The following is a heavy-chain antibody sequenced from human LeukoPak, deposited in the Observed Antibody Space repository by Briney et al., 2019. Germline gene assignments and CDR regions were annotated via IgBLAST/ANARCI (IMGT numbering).Heavy chain of an antibody. J-gene: IGHJ6*02. CDR3: VRRVVPAALYYYGMDV. D-gene: IGHD2-2*01. V-gene: IGHV3-7*01. CDR1: GFTFSSYW. CDR2: IKQDGGEK. Sequence: GGSLRLSCAASGFTFSSYWMSWVRQAPGKGLEWVANIKQDGGEKYYVDSVKGRFTISRDNAKNSLYLQMNSLRAEDTAVYYCVRRVVPAALYYYGMDVWGQGTTVTVSS.